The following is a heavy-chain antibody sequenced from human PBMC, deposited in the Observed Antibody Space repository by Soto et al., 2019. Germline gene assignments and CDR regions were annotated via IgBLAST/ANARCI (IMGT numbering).Heavy chain of an antibody. CDR1: GYTFTIYG. Sequence: ASVNLSCKASGYTFTIYGISWVLQAPGQGLEWMGWISAYNGNTNYAQKLQGRVTMTTDTSTSTAYMELSSLRSDDTAVYYCARGHQIVVVPSAIDYYYYGMDVWSQRTTVIVSS. V-gene: IGHV1-18*01. CDR2: ISAYNGNT. D-gene: IGHD2-2*02. CDR3: ARGHQIVVVPSAIDYYYYGMDV. J-gene: IGHJ6*02.